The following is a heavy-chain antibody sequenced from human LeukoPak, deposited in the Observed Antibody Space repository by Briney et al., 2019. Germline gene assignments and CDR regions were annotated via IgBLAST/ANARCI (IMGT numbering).Heavy chain of an antibody. J-gene: IGHJ4*02. CDR3: AKDSGD. V-gene: IGHV3-30*18. Sequence: GRSLRLSCAASGFTFSSYGMHGVRQAPGKGLEWVAVISYDGSNKYYADSVKGRFTISRDNSKNTLYLQMNSLRAEDTAVYYCAKDSGDWGQGTLVTVSS. CDR1: GFTFSSYG. D-gene: IGHD3-10*01. CDR2: ISYDGSNK.